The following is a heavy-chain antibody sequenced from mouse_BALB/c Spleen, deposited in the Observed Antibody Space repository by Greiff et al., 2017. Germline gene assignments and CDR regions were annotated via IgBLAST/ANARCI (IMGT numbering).Heavy chain of an antibody. D-gene: IGHD2-10*02. Sequence: EVKLVESGGGLVKPGGSLKLSCAASGFTFSDYYMYWVRQTPEKRLEWVATISDGGSYTYYPDSVKGRFTISRDNAKNTLYLQMSSLKSEDTAMYYCARHEDWYGNFDYWGQGTTLTVSS. J-gene: IGHJ2*01. CDR1: GFTFSDYY. CDR2: ISDGGSYT. CDR3: ARHEDWYGNFDY. V-gene: IGHV5-4*02.